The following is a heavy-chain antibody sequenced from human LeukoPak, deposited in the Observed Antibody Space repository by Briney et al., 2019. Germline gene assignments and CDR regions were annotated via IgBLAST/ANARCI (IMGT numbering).Heavy chain of an antibody. V-gene: IGHV4-34*01. J-gene: IGHJ4*02. D-gene: IGHD6-6*01. Sequence: PSETLSLTCTVSGGSISSYYWSWIRQPPGKGLEWIGEINHSGSTNYNPSLKSRVTISVDTSKNQFSLKLSSVTAADTAVYYCARGQLVRYWGQGTLVTVSS. CDR2: INHSGST. CDR1: GGSISSYY. CDR3: ARGQLVRY.